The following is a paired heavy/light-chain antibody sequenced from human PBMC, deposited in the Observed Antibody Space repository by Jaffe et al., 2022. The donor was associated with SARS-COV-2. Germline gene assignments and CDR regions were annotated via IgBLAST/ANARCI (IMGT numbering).Heavy chain of an antibody. Sequence: EVQLVESGGGLVKPGGSLRLSCTASGLTFSSYSMNWVRQAPGKGLEWVSSISSSSSSIFYADSVKGRFTISRDNAKNSLYLQVNSLRAEDTAVYFCARDLYCSGVSCFSGCFDYWGQGTLVTVSA. CDR3: ARDLYCSGVSCFSGCFDY. J-gene: IGHJ4*02. CDR1: GLTFSSYS. CDR2: ISSSSSSI. D-gene: IGHD2-15*01. V-gene: IGHV3-21*01.
Light chain of an antibody. V-gene: IGLV4-69*01. CDR3: QTWGTGIRV. Sequence: QLVLTQSPSASASLGASVKLTCTLSSGHSSYDIAWHQQQPEKGPRYLMKLYSDGSHNKGDGIPDRFSGSSSGAERYLTISSLQSEDEADYYCQTWGTGIRVFGGGTKLTVL. CDR1: SGHSSYD. CDR2: LYSDGSH. J-gene: IGLJ3*02.